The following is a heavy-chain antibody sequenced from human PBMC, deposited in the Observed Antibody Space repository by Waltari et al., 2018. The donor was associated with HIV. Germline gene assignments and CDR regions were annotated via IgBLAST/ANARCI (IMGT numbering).Heavy chain of an antibody. CDR3: AREDNYYDSRDAFDI. D-gene: IGHD3-22*01. CDR1: GGSISSGGYY. V-gene: IGHV4-31*03. Sequence: QVQLQESGPGLAKPSQTLSLTCTVSGGSISSGGYYWSWIRQHPGKGLEWIGYIYYSGSTDYNPSLKSRVTISVDTSKNQFSLKLSSVTAADTAVYYCAREDNYYDSRDAFDIWGQGTMVTVSS. CDR2: IYYSGST. J-gene: IGHJ3*02.